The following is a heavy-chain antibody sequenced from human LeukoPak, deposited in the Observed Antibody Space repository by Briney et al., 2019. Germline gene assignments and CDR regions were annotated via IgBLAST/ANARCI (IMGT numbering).Heavy chain of an antibody. CDR3: ARGPRYYDFWSGYQNWFDP. CDR2: INHSGST. D-gene: IGHD3-3*01. Sequence: KPSETLSLTCAVYGGAFSGYYWSWIRQPPGKGVEWVGEINHSGSTNYNPSLKSRVTISVDTSKNQFSLKLSSVTAADTAVYYCARGPRYYDFWSGYQNWFDPWGQGTLVTVSS. CDR1: GGAFSGYY. V-gene: IGHV4-34*01. J-gene: IGHJ5*02.